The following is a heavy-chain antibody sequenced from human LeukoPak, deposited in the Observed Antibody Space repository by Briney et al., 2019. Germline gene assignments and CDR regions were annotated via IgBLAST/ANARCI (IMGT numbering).Heavy chain of an antibody. V-gene: IGHV3-21*04. J-gene: IGHJ4*02. CDR3: AREGGYLY. CDR2: ISNNGGYT. Sequence: GGSLRLSCAASGFTFSSSAMSWVRQAPGKGLEWVSAISNNGGYTYYADSVKGRFTISRDNAKNSLYLQMNSLRAEDTAVYYCAREGGYLYWGQGTLVTVSS. CDR1: GFTFSSSA. D-gene: IGHD5-12*01.